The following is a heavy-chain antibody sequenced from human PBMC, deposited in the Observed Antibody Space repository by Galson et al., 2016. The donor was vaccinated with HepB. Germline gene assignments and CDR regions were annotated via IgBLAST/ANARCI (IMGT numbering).Heavy chain of an antibody. D-gene: IGHD6-19*01. V-gene: IGHV3-9*01. J-gene: IGHJ4*02. CDR3: ARAPSYSSGPYPYFDY. CDR2: ISWNSDRV. CDR1: GFTFDDYA. Sequence: SLRLSCAASGFTFDDYAMHWVRQAPGKGLAWVSRISWNSDRVGYGDSVKGRFTISRDNAENSLYLQMNSLTTDDTALYYCARAPSYSSGPYPYFDYWGRGTLVTVSS.